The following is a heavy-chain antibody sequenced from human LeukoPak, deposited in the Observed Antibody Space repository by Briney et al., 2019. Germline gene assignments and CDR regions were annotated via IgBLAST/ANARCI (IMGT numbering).Heavy chain of an antibody. D-gene: IGHD5-18*01. CDR1: GYTFTGYY. Sequence: GASVKVSCKASGYTFTGYYMHWVRQAPGEGLEWMGWINTNTGNPTYAQGFTGRFVFSLDTSVSTAYLQISSLKAEDTAVYYCARDGGVYSYGYSSYYYYMDVWGKGTTVTVSS. CDR2: INTNTGNP. V-gene: IGHV7-4-1*02. J-gene: IGHJ6*03. CDR3: ARDGGVYSYGYSSYYYYMDV.